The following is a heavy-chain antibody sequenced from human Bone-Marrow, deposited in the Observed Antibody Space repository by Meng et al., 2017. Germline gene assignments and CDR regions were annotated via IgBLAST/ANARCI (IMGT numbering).Heavy chain of an antibody. CDR3: ARGPTTMAHDFDY. D-gene: IGHD4-11*01. J-gene: IGHJ4*02. Sequence: QVQVQLGGAGLVTVAATVSLSCVVSGGFFSDYYWSWSRQPPGHGVEWLGEINHSGRTNYNPSLASRASISVDTSDNNLYLKLSSVTAADSAVNYCARGPTTMAHDFDYWGQGTLVTVSS. CDR1: GGFFSDYY. V-gene: IGHV4-34*01. CDR2: INHSGRT.